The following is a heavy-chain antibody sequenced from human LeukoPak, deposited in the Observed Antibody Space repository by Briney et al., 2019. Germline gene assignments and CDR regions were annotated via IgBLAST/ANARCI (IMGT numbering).Heavy chain of an antibody. D-gene: IGHD6-6*01. CDR1: GYTFTGYY. CDR3: ARDHEYSSSSTLPKDDY. J-gene: IGHJ4*02. Sequence: GASVKVSCKASGYTFTGYYMHWVRQAPGQGLEWMGWINPNSGGTDYAQKFQGRVTMTRDTSISTAYMELSRLRSDDTAVYYCARDHEYSSSSTLPKDDYWGQGTLVTVSS. V-gene: IGHV1-2*02. CDR2: INPNSGGT.